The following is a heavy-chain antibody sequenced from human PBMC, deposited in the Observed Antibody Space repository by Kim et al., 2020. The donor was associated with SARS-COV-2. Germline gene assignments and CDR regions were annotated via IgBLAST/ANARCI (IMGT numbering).Heavy chain of an antibody. D-gene: IGHD3-9*01. J-gene: IGHJ4*02. Sequence: YADSVKGRFTISRDNSKNTLYLQMNSLRAEDTAVYYCAAQPYDILTGFDYWGQVTLVTVSS. CDR3: AAQPYDILTGFDY. V-gene: IGHV3-23*01.